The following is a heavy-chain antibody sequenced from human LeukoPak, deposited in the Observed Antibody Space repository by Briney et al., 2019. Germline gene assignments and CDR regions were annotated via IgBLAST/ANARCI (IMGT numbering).Heavy chain of an antibody. Sequence: GGSLRLSCAASGFTFSSYSMNWVRQAPGKGLEWVSAISGSGGSTYYADSVKGRFTISRDNSKNTLYLQMNSLRAEDTAVYYCAKDRSYYGSGSRAIDYWGQGTLVTVSS. D-gene: IGHD3-10*01. J-gene: IGHJ4*02. CDR3: AKDRSYYGSGSRAIDY. CDR2: ISGSGGST. V-gene: IGHV3-23*01. CDR1: GFTFSSYS.